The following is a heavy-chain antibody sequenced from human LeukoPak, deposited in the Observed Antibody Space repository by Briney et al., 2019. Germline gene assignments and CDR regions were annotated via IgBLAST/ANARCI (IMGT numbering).Heavy chain of an antibody. CDR3: ARDSYYFGSGSDNTPYNWFDP. CDR1: RGSISSNNW. CDR2: IYHSGST. D-gene: IGHD3-10*01. V-gene: IGHV4-4*02. J-gene: IGHJ5*02. Sequence: SETLSLTCTVSRGSISSNNWWSWVRQPPGKRLEWIAEIYHSGSTNYNPSLKSRVTISVDKSKNQFSLKLSSVTAADTAMYYCARDSYYFGSGSDNTPYNWFDPWGQGTLVTVSS.